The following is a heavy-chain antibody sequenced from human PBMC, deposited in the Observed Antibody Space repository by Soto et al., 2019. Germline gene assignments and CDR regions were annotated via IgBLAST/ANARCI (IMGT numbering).Heavy chain of an antibody. Sequence: QLQLQESGPGLVKPSETLSLSCTVSGGSISSSSYYWGWIRQPPGKGLEWIGSIYYSGSTYYNPSLKSRVTISVDTSKYQFSLKLSSVTAADTAVYYCARTSYDYIWGSYRYTPGYYEAFDIWGQRTMVTVSS. V-gene: IGHV4-39*01. CDR1: GGSISSSSYY. CDR2: IYYSGST. J-gene: IGHJ3*02. D-gene: IGHD3-16*02. CDR3: ARTSYDYIWGSYRYTPGYYEAFDI.